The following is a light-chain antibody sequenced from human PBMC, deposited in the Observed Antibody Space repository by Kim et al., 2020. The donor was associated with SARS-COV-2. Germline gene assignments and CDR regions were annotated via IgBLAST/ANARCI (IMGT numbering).Light chain of an antibody. V-gene: IGLV1-47*01. CDR2: RNN. CDR1: SSNIGSNY. J-gene: IGLJ3*02. Sequence: GQRVTITSSGSSSNIGSNYVYWYQQLPGTAPKLLIYRNNQRPSGVPDRFSGSKSGTSASLAISGLRSEDEADYYCAAWDDSLSGWVFGGGTKLTVL. CDR3: AAWDDSLSGWV.